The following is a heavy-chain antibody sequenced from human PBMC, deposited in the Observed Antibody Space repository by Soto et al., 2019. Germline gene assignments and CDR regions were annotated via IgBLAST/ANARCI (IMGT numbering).Heavy chain of an antibody. Sequence: ASVKVSCKASGYTFTSYAMHWVRQAPGQRLEWMGWINAGNGNTKYSQKFQGRVTITRDTSASTAYMELSSLRSEDTAVYYCARSSEIVVVIGPWGQGNLVTVSS. D-gene: IGHD3-22*01. J-gene: IGHJ5*02. V-gene: IGHV1-3*01. CDR3: ARSSEIVVVIGP. CDR1: GYTFTSYA. CDR2: INAGNGNT.